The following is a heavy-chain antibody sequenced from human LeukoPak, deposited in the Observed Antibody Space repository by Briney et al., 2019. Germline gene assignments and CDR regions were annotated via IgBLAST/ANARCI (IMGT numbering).Heavy chain of an antibody. J-gene: IGHJ4*02. CDR1: GYPISSGYY. CDR2: IYHSGST. CDR3: ARAGAVAGVFDY. V-gene: IGHV4-38-2*02. Sequence: SETLSLTCTVSGYPISSGYYWGWIRQPPGKGLEWIGSIYHSGSTYYNPSLKSRVTISVDTSKNQFSLKLSSVTAADTAVYYCARAGAVAGVFDYWGQGTLVTISS. D-gene: IGHD6-19*01.